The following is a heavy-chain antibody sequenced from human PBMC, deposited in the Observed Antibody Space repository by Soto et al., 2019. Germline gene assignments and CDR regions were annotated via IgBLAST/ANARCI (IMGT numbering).Heavy chain of an antibody. CDR2: IIPIFGTA. Sequence: SVEVSFKACRGPFSSYAISLVRQAPRQGLEWMGGIIPIFGTANYAQKFQGRVTITADESTSTAYMELSSLRSEDTAVYYCARETIVVVPAAPRDGWFDPWGQGTLVTVSS. V-gene: IGHV1-69*13. CDR1: RGPFSSYA. J-gene: IGHJ5*02. CDR3: ARETIVVVPAAPRDGWFDP. D-gene: IGHD2-2*01.